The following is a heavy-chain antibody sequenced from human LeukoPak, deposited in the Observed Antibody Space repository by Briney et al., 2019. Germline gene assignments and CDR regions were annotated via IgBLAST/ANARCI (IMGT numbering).Heavy chain of an antibody. CDR1: GGSISTSNYY. Sequence: PSETLSLTCTVSGGSISTSNYYWGWIRQPPGKGLEWIGYIYYSGSTNYNPSLKSRVTISVDTSKNQFSLKLSSVTAADTAVYYCARATRITMVRGVTFDYWGQGTLVTVSS. V-gene: IGHV4-61*05. CDR2: IYYSGST. J-gene: IGHJ4*02. CDR3: ARATRITMVRGVTFDY. D-gene: IGHD3-10*01.